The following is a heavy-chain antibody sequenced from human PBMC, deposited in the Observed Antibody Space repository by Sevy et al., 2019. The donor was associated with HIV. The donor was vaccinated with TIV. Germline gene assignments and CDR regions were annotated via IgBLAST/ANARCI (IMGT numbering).Heavy chain of an antibody. V-gene: IGHV3-23*01. J-gene: IGHJ4*02. Sequence: GGSLRLSCAASGFTFSSYAMSWVRQAPGKGLEWVSTISGSGGSTYYADSVKGRFTISRDNFKNTLYLQMNSLRAEDTAVYYCAILGTYYYGGSGYYYQVPSDYWGQGTLVTVSS. CDR1: GFTFSSYA. D-gene: IGHD3-22*01. CDR2: ISGSGGST. CDR3: AILGTYYYGGSGYYYQVPSDY.